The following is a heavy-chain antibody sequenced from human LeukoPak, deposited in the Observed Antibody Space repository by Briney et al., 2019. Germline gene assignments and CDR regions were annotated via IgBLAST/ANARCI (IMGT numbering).Heavy chain of an antibody. J-gene: IGHJ4*02. CDR3: LRGDRRDY. V-gene: IGHV3-21*06. CDR2: ISSSSSYM. CDR1: GFTLSSYS. Sequence: GGSLRLSCAASGFTLSSYSMTWVRQAPGKGLEWVSFISSSSSYMYYAESVKGRFIISRDNAKDSLYLQMNSLRVEDTAVYYCLRGDRRDYWGQGTLVTVSS.